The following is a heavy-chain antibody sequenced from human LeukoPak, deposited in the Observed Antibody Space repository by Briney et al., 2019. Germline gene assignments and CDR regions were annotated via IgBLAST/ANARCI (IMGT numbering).Heavy chain of an antibody. D-gene: IGHD6-13*01. CDR2: MNPNSGNT. Sequence: GASVKVSCKASGYTFTSYDINWVRQATGQGLEWMGWMNPNSGNTGYAQKFQGRVTITRNTSISTAYMELSSLRSEDTAVYYCASAPRYRSSWQNTCFAPGGKGTLVPFPS. V-gene: IGHV1-8*03. J-gene: IGHJ5*02. CDR3: ASAPRYRSSWQNTCFAP. CDR1: GYTFTSYD.